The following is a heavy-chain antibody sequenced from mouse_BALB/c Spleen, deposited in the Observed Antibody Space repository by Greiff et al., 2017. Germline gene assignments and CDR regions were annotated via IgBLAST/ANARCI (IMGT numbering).Heavy chain of an antibody. J-gene: IGHJ2*01. CDR3: ARSQSDY. Sequence: DVHLVESGAELVKPGASVKLSCTASGFNIKDTYMHWVKQRPEQGLEWIGRIDPANGNTKYDPKFQGKATITADTSSNTAYLQLSSLTSEDTAVYYCARSQSDYWGQGTTLTVSS. CDR2: IDPANGNT. CDR1: GFNIKDTY. V-gene: IGHV14-3*02.